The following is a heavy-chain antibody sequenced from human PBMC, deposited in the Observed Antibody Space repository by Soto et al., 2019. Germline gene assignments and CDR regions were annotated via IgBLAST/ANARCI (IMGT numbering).Heavy chain of an antibody. V-gene: IGHV4-59*08. D-gene: IGHD1-26*01. CDR3: ASEYREWELLSSIDY. Sequence: SETLSLTCTVSGGSISSYYWSWIRQPPGKGLEWIGYIYYSGSTNYNPSLKSRVTISVDTSKNQFSLKLSSVTAADTAVYYCASEYREWELLSSIDYWGQGTLVTVSS. CDR1: GGSISSYY. J-gene: IGHJ4*02. CDR2: IYYSGST.